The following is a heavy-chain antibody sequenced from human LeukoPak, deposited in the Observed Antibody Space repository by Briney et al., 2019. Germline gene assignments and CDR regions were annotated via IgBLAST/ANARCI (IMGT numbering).Heavy chain of an antibody. V-gene: IGHV3-23*01. D-gene: IGHD3-9*01. CDR1: GFTFSSYA. CDR3: AKTPSYDILTGYCRFDY. Sequence: PGGSLRLSCAASGFTFSSYAMSRVRQAPGKGLEWVSAISGSGGSTYYADSVKGRFTISRDNSKNTLYLQMNSLRAEDTAVYYCAKTPSYDILTGYCRFDYWGQGTLVTVSS. CDR2: ISGSGGST. J-gene: IGHJ4*02.